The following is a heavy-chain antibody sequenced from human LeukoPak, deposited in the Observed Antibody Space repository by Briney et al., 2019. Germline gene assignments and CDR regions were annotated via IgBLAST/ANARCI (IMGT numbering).Heavy chain of an antibody. J-gene: IGHJ4*02. CDR3: ASGGDSSSWYPLPLDY. D-gene: IGHD6-13*01. CDR1: GGTFSSYA. V-gene: IGHV1-69*10. Sequence: SVKVSCKASGGTFSSYAISWVRQAPGQGLEWMGGIISILGTTKYAQKLQGRVTMTTDTSTSTAYMELRSLRSDDTAVYCCASGGDSSSWYPLPLDYWGQGTLVTVSS. CDR2: IISILGTT.